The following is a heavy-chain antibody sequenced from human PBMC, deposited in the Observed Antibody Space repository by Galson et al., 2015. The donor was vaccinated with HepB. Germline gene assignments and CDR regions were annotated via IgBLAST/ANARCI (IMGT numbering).Heavy chain of an antibody. CDR3: ARDGDTSGHYGIFDY. V-gene: IGHV3-33*01. D-gene: IGHD3-22*01. J-gene: IGHJ4*02. CDR1: GFTFSSYG. CDR2: IWYHGRDQ. Sequence: SLRLSCAASGFTFSSYGIHWVRQAPGKGLEWVSVIWYHGRDQYYADSVTGQFTVSRDQSKNTVYLQMNSLRAEDTGLYFCARDGDTSGHYGIFDYWGQGALVTVSS.